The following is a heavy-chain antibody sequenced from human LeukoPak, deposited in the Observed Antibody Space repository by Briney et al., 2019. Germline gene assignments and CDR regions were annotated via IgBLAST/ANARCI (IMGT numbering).Heavy chain of an antibody. CDR3: ARSDNWNIWSYFDY. CDR1: GFTFSDYY. CDR2: ISSSGNTV. Sequence: GGSLRLSCAASGFTFSDYYMRWIGQAPGKGLEWVSYISSSGNTVYYADSVKGRFTISRDNAKNSLYLQMNSLRAEDTAVYYCARSDNWNIWSYFDYWGQGTLVTVSS. V-gene: IGHV3-11*01. J-gene: IGHJ4*02. D-gene: IGHD1-20*01.